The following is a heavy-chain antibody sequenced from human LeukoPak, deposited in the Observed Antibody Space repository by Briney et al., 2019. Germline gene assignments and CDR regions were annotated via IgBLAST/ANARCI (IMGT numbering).Heavy chain of an antibody. V-gene: IGHV4-34*01. D-gene: IGHD3-9*01. CDR2: INHSGST. CDR3: VRVGYFDWFISSGAFDI. Sequence: PSETLSLTCAVYGGSFSGYYWSWIRQPPGTGLEWSGEINHSGSTNYNPSLKSRDTIQVDTCKNQFSLNPSSVTAAGTAVYYCVRVGYFDWFISSGAFDIWGQGTMVTVSS. J-gene: IGHJ3*02. CDR1: GGSFSGYY.